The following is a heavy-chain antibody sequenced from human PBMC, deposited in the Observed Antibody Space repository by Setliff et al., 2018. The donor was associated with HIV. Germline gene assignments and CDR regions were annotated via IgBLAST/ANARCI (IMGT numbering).Heavy chain of an antibody. J-gene: IGHJ4*02. D-gene: IGHD2-15*01. Sequence: PGGSLRLSCAASGFTFSRYWMHWVRQAPGKGLVWVSRINSDGSSTYYADSVKGRFTMSRDNAKKSLYLQMNSLRAEDTAVYYCAREGGYCSGGNCYSHYLDYWGQGTLVTVSS. CDR1: GFTFSRYW. CDR2: INSDGSST. V-gene: IGHV3-74*01. CDR3: AREGGYCSGGNCYSHYLDY.